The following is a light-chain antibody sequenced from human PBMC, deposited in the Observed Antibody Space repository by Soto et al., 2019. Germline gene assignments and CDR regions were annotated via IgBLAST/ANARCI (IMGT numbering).Light chain of an antibody. Sequence: IVLTQSPGTLSLSPGARAPLSCRASQSVSSNLAWYQQNPGQAPRLLIYDASNRATGIPARFSGSGSGTDFTLTISSLEPEDFAVYYCQQRSNWPPRITFGQGTRVDIK. J-gene: IGKJ5*01. CDR1: QSVSSN. CDR2: DAS. CDR3: QQRSNWPPRIT. V-gene: IGKV3-11*01.